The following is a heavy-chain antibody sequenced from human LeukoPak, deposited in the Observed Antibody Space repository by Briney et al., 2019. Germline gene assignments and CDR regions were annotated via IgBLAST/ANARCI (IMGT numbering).Heavy chain of an antibody. J-gene: IGHJ5*02. CDR3: ARDVLKYQLLSWFDP. Sequence: SETLSLICSVSGGSISGYYWSWIRQPAGKGLEWIGRIYTSGSTNYNPSLKSRVTISVDTSKNQFSLKLSSVTAADTAVYYCARDVLKYQLLSWFDPWGQGTLVTVSS. CDR1: GGSISGYY. CDR2: IYTSGST. V-gene: IGHV4-4*07. D-gene: IGHD2-2*01.